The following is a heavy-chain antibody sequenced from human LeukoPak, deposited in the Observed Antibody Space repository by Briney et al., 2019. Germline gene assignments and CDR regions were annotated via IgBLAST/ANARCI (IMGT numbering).Heavy chain of an antibody. Sequence: SETLSLTCTVSGGSISSSSYYWGWNRQPPGKGLEWIGSIYYSGSTYYNPSLKSRVTISVDTSKNQFSLKLSSVTAADTAVYYCARDRSYYRPFAFDIWGQGTMVTVSS. CDR2: IYYSGST. CDR3: ARDRSYYRPFAFDI. CDR1: GGSISSSSYY. V-gene: IGHV4-39*07. J-gene: IGHJ3*02. D-gene: IGHD1-26*01.